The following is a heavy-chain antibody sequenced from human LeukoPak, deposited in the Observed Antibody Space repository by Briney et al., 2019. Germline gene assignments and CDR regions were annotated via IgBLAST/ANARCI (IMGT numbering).Heavy chain of an antibody. J-gene: IGHJ5*01. CDR3: ARNFDS. CDR1: GASFSGDY. CDR2: INESGST. V-gene: IGHV4-34*01. Sequence: PSETLSLTCAVYGASFSGDYWSWIRQPPGKGLEWIGDINESGSTNYHPSLKSRVTMSVDTSNNHFSLRLTSLTAAGTAVYYCARNFDSWGQGTLVTVSS.